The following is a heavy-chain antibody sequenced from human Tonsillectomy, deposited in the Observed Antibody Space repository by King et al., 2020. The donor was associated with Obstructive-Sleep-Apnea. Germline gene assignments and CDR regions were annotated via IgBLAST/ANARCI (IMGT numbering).Heavy chain of an antibody. V-gene: IGHV4-59*08. Sequence: QLQESGPGLVKPSETLSLTCTVSGDSINYYYWSWIRQPPGKGLEWIGYIYYSGSTNYNPSLKSRVTISVDTSKNQFSLKLISVTAADTAMYYCARHLVAVFTPGLGYLDYWGQGTLVTVSS. CDR3: ARHLVAVFTPGLGYLDY. D-gene: IGHD5-12*01. CDR2: IYYSGST. CDR1: GDSINYYY. J-gene: IGHJ4*02.